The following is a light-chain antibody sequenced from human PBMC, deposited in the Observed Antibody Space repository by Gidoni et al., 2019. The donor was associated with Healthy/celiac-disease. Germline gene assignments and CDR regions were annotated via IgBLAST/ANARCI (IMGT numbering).Light chain of an antibody. CDR3: QSADSSGTYFVV. J-gene: IGLJ2*01. CDR2: KDS. Sequence: SYELTQPPSVSVSPVQTARIPCSAYALPKQYAYWYQQKPGQAPVLVIYKDSERPSGIPERFSGSSSGTTVTLTISGVQAEDEADYYCQSADSSGTYFVVFGGGTKLTVL. CDR1: ALPKQY. V-gene: IGLV3-25*03.